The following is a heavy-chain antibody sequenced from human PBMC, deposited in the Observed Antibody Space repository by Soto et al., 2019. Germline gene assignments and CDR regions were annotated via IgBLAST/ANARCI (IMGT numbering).Heavy chain of an antibody. CDR2: ISWNSGNI. Sequence: EVQLVESGGGLVQPGRSLRLSCAASGFTFHDYALHWVRQAPGKGLERVSGISWNSGNIGYADSVKGRFTISRDNAKNSLYLQMNSLRVEDTALYYCAILEKGGMDVWGQGTTVTVSS. CDR1: GFTFHDYA. J-gene: IGHJ6*02. D-gene: IGHD1-1*01. V-gene: IGHV3-9*01. CDR3: AILEKGGMDV.